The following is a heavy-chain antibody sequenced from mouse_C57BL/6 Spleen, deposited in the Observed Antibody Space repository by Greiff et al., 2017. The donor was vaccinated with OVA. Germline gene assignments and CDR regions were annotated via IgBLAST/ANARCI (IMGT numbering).Heavy chain of an antibody. J-gene: IGHJ2*01. V-gene: IGHV5-6*01. CDR1: GFTFSSYG. D-gene: IGHD2-4*01. CDR3: ARHFDYDPFFDY. Sequence: DVQLVESGGDLVKPGGSLKLSCAASGFTFSSYGMSWVRQTPDKRLEWVATISSGGSYTYYPDSVKGRFTISRDNAKNTLYLQMSSLKSEDTAMYYCARHFDYDPFFDYWGQGTTLTVSS. CDR2: ISSGGSYT.